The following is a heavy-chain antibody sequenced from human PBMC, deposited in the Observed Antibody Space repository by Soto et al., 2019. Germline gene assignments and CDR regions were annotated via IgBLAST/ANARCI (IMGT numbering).Heavy chain of an antibody. J-gene: IGHJ4*02. Sequence: GASVKVSCKASGFTFSDYGFSWVRQAPGRGLEWMGWISAFNGETNYTQKSEGRVAMTTDAATTTAYMELRSLTVDDTAVYYCVRDQQWLLPVPLNFDYRGQGTVVTVSS. CDR1: GFTFSDYG. V-gene: IGHV1-18*01. CDR3: VRDQQWLLPVPLNFDY. CDR2: ISAFNGET. D-gene: IGHD6-19*01.